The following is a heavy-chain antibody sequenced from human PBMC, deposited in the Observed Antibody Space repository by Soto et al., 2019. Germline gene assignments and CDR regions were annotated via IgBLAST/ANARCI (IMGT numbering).Heavy chain of an antibody. D-gene: IGHD3-3*01. Sequence: ASVKVSCKASGFTFTTYGITWVRQAPGQGLEWMGWVSAYNGNTNYAQNLQGRVTMTTDTSTSTAYMELRSLRSDDTAMYYCAGEEWYLLKALYYWGQGTLVTVSS. J-gene: IGHJ4*02. V-gene: IGHV1-18*01. CDR3: AGEEWYLLKALYY. CDR1: GFTFTTYG. CDR2: VSAYNGNT.